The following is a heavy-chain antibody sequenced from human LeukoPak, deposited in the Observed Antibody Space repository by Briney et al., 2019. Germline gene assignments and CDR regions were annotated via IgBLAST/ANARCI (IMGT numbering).Heavy chain of an antibody. V-gene: IGHV3-33*01. CDR2: IWYDGSNK. J-gene: IGHJ3*02. CDR1: GFTFSSYG. D-gene: IGHD2-15*01. Sequence: PGRSLRLSCAASGFTFSSYGMHWVRQAPGKGLEWVAVIWYDGSNKYYADSVKGRFTISRDNSKNTLYLQMNSLRAEDTAVYYCARDGIVGGAFDIWGQGTMVTVSS. CDR3: ARDGIVGGAFDI.